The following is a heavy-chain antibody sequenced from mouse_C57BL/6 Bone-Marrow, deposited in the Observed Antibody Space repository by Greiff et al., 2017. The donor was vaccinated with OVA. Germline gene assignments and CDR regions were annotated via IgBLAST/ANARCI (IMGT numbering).Heavy chain of an antibody. CDR1: GFTFSDYG. CDR2: ISSGSSTI. J-gene: IGHJ1*03. D-gene: IGHD1-1*01. V-gene: IGHV5-17*01. Sequence: DVKLVESGGGLVKPGGSLKLSCAASGFTFSDYGMHWVRQAPEKGLEWVAYISSGSSTIYYADTVKGRFTISRDNAKNTLFLQMTSLRSEDTAMDYCARGYGYWYFDVWGTGTTVTVSS. CDR3: ARGYGYWYFDV.